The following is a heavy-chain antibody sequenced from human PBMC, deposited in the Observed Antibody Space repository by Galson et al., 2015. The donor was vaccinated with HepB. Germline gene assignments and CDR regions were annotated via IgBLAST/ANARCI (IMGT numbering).Heavy chain of an antibody. D-gene: IGHD4-17*01. CDR2: ISFEGSNK. CDR3: AKDFSLYGDLGF. CDR1: GFTFSNYG. J-gene: IGHJ4*02. V-gene: IGHV3-30*18. Sequence: SLRLSCAASGFTFSNYGMYWVRQAPGKGLEWVAVISFEGSNKYYGDSVEGRFTISRDNSKNTLYLQMNSLRAEDTAAYYCAKDFSLYGDLGFWGQGTLVTVSS.